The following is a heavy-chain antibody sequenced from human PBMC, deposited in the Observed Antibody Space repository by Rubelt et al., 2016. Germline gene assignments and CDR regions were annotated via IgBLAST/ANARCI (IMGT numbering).Heavy chain of an antibody. Sequence: QVQLVQSGAEVKKPGASVKVSCKASGYTFTSYGVSWVRQAPGQGLEWMGWISTYNGNTNYAQKLQGRVTMTTDTSTSTVYMELRSLSADDMAVYYCARVIYRNNDDWFDPWGQGTLVTVSS. CDR3: ARVIYRNNDDWFDP. J-gene: IGHJ5*02. CDR2: ISTYNGNT. CDR1: GYTFTSYG. D-gene: IGHD4-11*01. V-gene: IGHV1-18*03.